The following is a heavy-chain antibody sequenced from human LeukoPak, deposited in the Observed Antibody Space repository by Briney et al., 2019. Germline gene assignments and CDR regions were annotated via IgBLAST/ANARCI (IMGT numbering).Heavy chain of an antibody. J-gene: IGHJ4*02. CDR2: ISAYNGNT. CDR3: ARDLWESRILWPALFDY. CDR1: GYTFTSYG. Sequence: ASVKVSCKASGYTFTSYGISWVRQAPGQGLEWMGWISAYNGNTNYAQKLQGRVTMTTDTSTSTAYMELRSLRSDDTAVYYCARDLWESRILWPALFDYWGQGTLVTVSS. D-gene: IGHD3-10*01. V-gene: IGHV1-18*01.